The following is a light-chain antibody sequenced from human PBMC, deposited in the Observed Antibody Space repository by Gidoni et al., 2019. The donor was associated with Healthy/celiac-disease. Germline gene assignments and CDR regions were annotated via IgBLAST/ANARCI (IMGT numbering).Light chain of an antibody. V-gene: IGLV2-23*01. Sequence: QSALTQPASVSGSPGQSITISCTGTSSAVGSYNLVSCYQQHPGKAPKLMIYEGSKRPSVVSNRFSGSKSGNTASLTISGLQAEDEADYYCCSYAGSSTYVFGTGTKVTVL. CDR1: SSAVGSYNL. CDR3: CSYAGSSTYV. CDR2: EGS. J-gene: IGLJ1*01.